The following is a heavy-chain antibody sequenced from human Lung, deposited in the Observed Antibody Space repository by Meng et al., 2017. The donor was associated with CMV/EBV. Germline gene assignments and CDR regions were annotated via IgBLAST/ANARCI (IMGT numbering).Heavy chain of an antibody. CDR3: LRRSGGSV. D-gene: IGHD3-10*01. CDR1: GDSITNHNW. Sequence: QVLLRESGPALVKPAETLSRTGAVSGDSITNHNWWAWVRQPPGKGLEWIGEIPHRGSSAYNPSLKSRVSMSIDKSKNQFSLKLTSVTAADTAVYHCLRRSGGSVWGQGTLVTVSS. CDR2: IPHRGSS. J-gene: IGHJ1*01. V-gene: IGHV4-4*02.